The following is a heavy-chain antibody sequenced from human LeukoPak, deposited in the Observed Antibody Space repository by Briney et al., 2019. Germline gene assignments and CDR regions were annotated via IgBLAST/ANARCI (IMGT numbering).Heavy chain of an antibody. V-gene: IGHV1-69*05. CDR3: ARGKYYYDSSGYYFYYFDY. CDR1: GGTFSSYA. J-gene: IGHJ4*02. Sequence: SVKVSFKASGGTFSSYAISWVRQAPGQGLEWMGGIIPIFGTANYAQKFQGRVTITTDESTSTAYMELSSLRSEDTAVYYCARGKYYYDSSGYYFYYFDYWGQGTLVIVSS. D-gene: IGHD3-22*01. CDR2: IIPIFGTA.